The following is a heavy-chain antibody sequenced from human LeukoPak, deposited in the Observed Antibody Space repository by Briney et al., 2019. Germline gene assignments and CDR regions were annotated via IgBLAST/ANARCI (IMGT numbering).Heavy chain of an antibody. CDR1: GFRNSNYW. D-gene: IGHD3-10*01. V-gene: IGHV3-7*04. CDR3: ARGGSGSS. CDR2: IKEDGAEK. Sequence: GGSLRLSCAASGFRNSNYWMNWVRQAPGKGLEWVATIKEDGAEKYYVDSVKGRFTISRDNARNSLLLQMSTLRVEDTAVYYCARGGSGSSWGQGTLVTVSS. J-gene: IGHJ5*02.